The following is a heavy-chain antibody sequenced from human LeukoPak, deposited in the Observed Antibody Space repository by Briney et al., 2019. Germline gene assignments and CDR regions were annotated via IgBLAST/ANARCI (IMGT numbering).Heavy chain of an antibody. D-gene: IGHD2-2*02. CDR2: IFRSGTT. V-gene: IGHV4-38-2*01. CDR1: GYSISSDYY. CDR3: ARHRSTTSCYTAFDI. J-gene: IGHJ3*02. Sequence: SESLSLTCAVSGYSISSDYYWGWIRQPPGTGLEWIGSIFRSGTTYYNPSLKSRVTLSVDMSKNQFSLRLSSVTAADTAVYYCARHRSTTSCYTAFDIWGQGTMVTVSS.